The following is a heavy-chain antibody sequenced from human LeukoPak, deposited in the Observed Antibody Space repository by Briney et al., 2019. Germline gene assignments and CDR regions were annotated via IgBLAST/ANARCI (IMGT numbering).Heavy chain of an antibody. D-gene: IGHD6-13*01. V-gene: IGHV4-39*07. CDR3: ARVIGGRTWFSWFDP. CDR2: ISYTGSP. Sequence: NPSETLSLTCTVSGDPGSSANYYWGWIRQSPGKGLEWIGRISYTGSPYYNPSSKSRVTISIDKPNHQFSLKVTSVTAADTAVYYCARVIGGRTWFSWFDPWGQGTLVTVSS. J-gene: IGHJ5*02. CDR1: GDPGSSANYY.